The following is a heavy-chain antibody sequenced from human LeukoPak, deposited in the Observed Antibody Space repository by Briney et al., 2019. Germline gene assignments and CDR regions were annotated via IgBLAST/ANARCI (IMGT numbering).Heavy chain of an antibody. V-gene: IGHV3-23*01. D-gene: IGHD6-13*01. J-gene: IGHJ4*02. Sequence: DSVKGRFTISRDNSKDTLYLQMNSLRAEDTAVYYCAKDSGYSSSWYGTIDYWGQGTLVTVSS. CDR3: AKDSGYSSSWYGTIDY.